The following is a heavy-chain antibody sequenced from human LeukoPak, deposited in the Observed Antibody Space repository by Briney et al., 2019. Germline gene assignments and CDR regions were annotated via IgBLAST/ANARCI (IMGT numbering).Heavy chain of an antibody. CDR2: INHSGST. J-gene: IGHJ4*02. D-gene: IGHD2-15*01. V-gene: IGHV4-34*01. CDR3: TSRDCSGGSCYYFDY. CDR1: GGSFSGYY. Sequence: SETLSLTCAVYGGSFSGYYWSWIRQPPGKELEWVGEINHSGSTNYNPSLKSRVTISVDPSKNQFSLKLSSVTAAGTAVYYCTSRDCSGGSCYYFDYWGQGTLVTVSS.